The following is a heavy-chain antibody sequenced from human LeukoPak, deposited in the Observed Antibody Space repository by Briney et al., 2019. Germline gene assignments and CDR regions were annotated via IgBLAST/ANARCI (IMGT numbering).Heavy chain of an antibody. CDR3: ARQFTPGYSSSWYHPRAFDI. Sequence: GESLKIFCKGSGYSFTSYWIGWVRQMPGKGVEWMGIIYPGGSDTRYSPSFQGQVTISADKSISTAYLQWSSLKASDTAMYYSARQFTPGYSSSWYHPRAFDIWGQGTMVTVSS. CDR1: GYSFTSYW. D-gene: IGHD6-13*01. V-gene: IGHV5-51*01. CDR2: IYPGGSDT. J-gene: IGHJ3*02.